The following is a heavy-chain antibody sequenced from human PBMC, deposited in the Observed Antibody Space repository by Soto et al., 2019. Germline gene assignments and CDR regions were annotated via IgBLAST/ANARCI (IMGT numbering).Heavy chain of an antibody. D-gene: IGHD3-3*01. CDR2: IKSKSDGGTT. CDR1: GFTFSDAW. Sequence: EVQLVESGGGLVKPGGSLRLSCAASGFTFSDAWMSWVRQTPGKGLEWVGRIKSKSDGGTTDYAAPVKGRFTISRDDSENTVYLQMNSLKTEDSAVYYCTTSGDDFWSAPGGRGSWLDPWGQGTLVTVSS. J-gene: IGHJ5*02. CDR3: TTSGDDFWSAPGGRGSWLDP. V-gene: IGHV3-15*01.